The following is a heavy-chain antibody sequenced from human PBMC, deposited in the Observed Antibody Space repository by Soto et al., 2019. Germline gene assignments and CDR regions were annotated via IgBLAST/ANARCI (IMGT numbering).Heavy chain of an antibody. CDR2: IDPSDSYT. CDR3: ARRRIAAAGTSYYGMDV. Sequence: PGESLKISCKGSGYSFTSYWISWVRQMPGKGLEWMGRIDPSDSYTNYSPSFQGHVTISADKSISTAYLQWSSLKASDTAMYYCARRRIAAAGTSYYGMDVWGQGTTVTVS. CDR1: GYSFTSYW. V-gene: IGHV5-10-1*01. D-gene: IGHD6-13*01. J-gene: IGHJ6*02.